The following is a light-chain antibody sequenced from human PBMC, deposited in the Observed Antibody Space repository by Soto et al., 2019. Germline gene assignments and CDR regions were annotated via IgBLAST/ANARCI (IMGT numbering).Light chain of an antibody. CDR2: DAS. CDR3: HQYNNYPPYT. Sequence: EIQMTQSPTTLSASIGERVIITCRASQTISSSLAWYQQKPGQAPKLLIYDASSLESGVPSRFSGSGSGTEFTLTISSLQPDDFATYYCHQYNNYPPYTFGQGTKLEIK. J-gene: IGKJ2*01. CDR1: QTISSS. V-gene: IGKV1-5*01.